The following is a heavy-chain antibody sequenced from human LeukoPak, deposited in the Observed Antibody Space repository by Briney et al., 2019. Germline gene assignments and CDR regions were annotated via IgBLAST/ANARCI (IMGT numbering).Heavy chain of an antibody. D-gene: IGHD4-23*01. Sequence: GASVKVSCKASGYTFTSYYMHWVRQAPGQGLEWMGIINPSGGSTSYAQKFQGRVTMTRDTSTSTVYMEMSSLRSEDTAVYYRARDIHGGNPHQGPWGQGTLVTVSS. V-gene: IGHV1-46*01. CDR2: INPSGGST. CDR3: ARDIHGGNPHQGP. J-gene: IGHJ5*02. CDR1: GYTFTSYY.